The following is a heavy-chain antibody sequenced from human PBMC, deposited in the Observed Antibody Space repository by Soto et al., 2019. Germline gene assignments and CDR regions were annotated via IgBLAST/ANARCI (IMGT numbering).Heavy chain of an antibody. V-gene: IGHV4-31*03. Sequence: LSLTCTVSGGSISSGGYYWSWIRQHPGKGLEWIGYIYYSGSTYYNPSLKSRVTISVDTSKNQFSLKLSSVTAADTAVYYCARAHPSPVAYFDYWGQGTLVTVS. CDR1: GGSISSGGYY. CDR3: ARAHPSPVAYFDY. J-gene: IGHJ4*02. CDR2: IYYSGST.